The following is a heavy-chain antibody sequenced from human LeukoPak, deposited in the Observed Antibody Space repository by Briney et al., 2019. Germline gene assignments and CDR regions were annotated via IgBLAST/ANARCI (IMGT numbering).Heavy chain of an antibody. Sequence: SETLSLACTVSGGSISSYYWSWIRQPPGKGLEWIGYIYYSGSTNYNPSLKSRVTISVDTSKNQFSLKLSSVTAADTAVYYCARHSSSFEYNWFDPWGQGTLVTVSS. V-gene: IGHV4-59*08. D-gene: IGHD6-6*01. CDR2: IYYSGST. J-gene: IGHJ5*02. CDR3: ARHSSSFEYNWFDP. CDR1: GGSISSYY.